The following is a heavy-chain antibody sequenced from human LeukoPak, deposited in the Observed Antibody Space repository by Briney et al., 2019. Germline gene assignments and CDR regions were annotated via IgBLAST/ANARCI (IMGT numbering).Heavy chain of an antibody. CDR2: MNPNSGNT. CDR1: GYTFTSYD. Sequence: GASVKVSCKASGYTFTSYDINWVRQVTGQGLEWMGWMNPNSGNTGYAQKFQGRVTITRNTSISTAYMELSSLRSEDTAVYYCARVDTLLWFGHPYNWFDPWGQGTLVTVSS. J-gene: IGHJ5*02. CDR3: ARVDTLLWFGHPYNWFDP. V-gene: IGHV1-8*03. D-gene: IGHD3-10*01.